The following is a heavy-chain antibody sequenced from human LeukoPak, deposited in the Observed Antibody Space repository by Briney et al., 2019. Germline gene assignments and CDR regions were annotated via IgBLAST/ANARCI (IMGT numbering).Heavy chain of an antibody. V-gene: IGHV4-59*01. D-gene: IGHD3-22*01. CDR3: ASYYYDSSGYYFLGY. J-gene: IGHJ4*02. Sequence: PSETLSLTCIVSGGSISSYYWSWIRQPPGKGLEWIGYIYYSGSTNYNPSLKSRVTISVDTSKNQFSLKLSSVTAADTAVYYCASYYYDSSGYYFLGYWGQGTLVTVSS. CDR2: IYYSGST. CDR1: GGSISSYY.